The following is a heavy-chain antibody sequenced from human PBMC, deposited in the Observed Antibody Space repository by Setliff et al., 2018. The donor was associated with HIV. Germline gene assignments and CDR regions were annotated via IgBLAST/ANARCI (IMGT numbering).Heavy chain of an antibody. CDR2: ISAYNGNT. J-gene: IGHJ4*02. Sequence: ASVKVSCKASGYTFTGYYMHWVRQAPGQGLEWMGWISAYNGNTDYAQNLQGRVTMTTDTSTSTAYMELSGLKYEDTAVYYCARDGLLVAGIRFDYWGQGTLVTVSS. D-gene: IGHD6-19*01. V-gene: IGHV1-18*04. CDR1: GYTFTGYY. CDR3: ARDGLLVAGIRFDY.